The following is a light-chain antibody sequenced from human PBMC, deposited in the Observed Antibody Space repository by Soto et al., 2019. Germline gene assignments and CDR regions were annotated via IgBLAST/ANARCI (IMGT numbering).Light chain of an antibody. J-gene: IGKJ5*01. CDR2: AAS. Sequence: DIQMTQSPSSLSASVGDRVTITCRASESISRHLNWNQQKPGKAPKLLIYAASSLQNGVPSRFSGGGSGTDFSLTISNLQPEDLATYYCQQSDSTLSITFGQGTRLEIK. CDR1: ESISRH. CDR3: QQSDSTLSIT. V-gene: IGKV1-39*01.